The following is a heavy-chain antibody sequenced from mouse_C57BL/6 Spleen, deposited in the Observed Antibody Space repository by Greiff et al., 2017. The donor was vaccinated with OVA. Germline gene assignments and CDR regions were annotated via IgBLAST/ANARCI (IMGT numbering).Heavy chain of an antibody. CDR2: IYPGDGDT. Sequence: LQESGPELVKPGASVKISCKASGYAFSSSWMNWVKQRPGKGLEWIGRIYPGDGDTNYNGKFKGKATLTADKSSSTAYMQLSSLTSEDSAVYFCARGATTVVAPWGQGTTLTVSS. CDR1: GYAFSSSW. V-gene: IGHV1-82*01. CDR3: ARGATTVVAP. D-gene: IGHD1-1*01. J-gene: IGHJ2*01.